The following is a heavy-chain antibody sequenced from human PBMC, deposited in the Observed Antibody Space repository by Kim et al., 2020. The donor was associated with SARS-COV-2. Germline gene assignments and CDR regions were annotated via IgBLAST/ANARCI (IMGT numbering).Heavy chain of an antibody. Sequence: SETLSLTCTVSGGSISSYYWSWIRQPPGKGLEWIGYIYYSGSTNYNPSLKSRVTISVDTSKNQFSLKLSSVTAADTAVYYCARGESSSWYRFDPWGQGTLVTVSS. V-gene: IGHV4-59*01. CDR3: ARGESSSWYRFDP. CDR2: IYYSGST. CDR1: GGSISSYY. J-gene: IGHJ5*02. D-gene: IGHD6-13*01.